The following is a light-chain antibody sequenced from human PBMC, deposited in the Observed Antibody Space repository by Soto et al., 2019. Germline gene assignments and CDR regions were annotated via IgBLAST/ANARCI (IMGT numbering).Light chain of an antibody. Sequence: QSALTQPASVSGSPGQSITISCTGTSSDVGGYNYVSWYQQHPGKAPKHMIYEVSNWPSGVSNRFSGSKSGNTASLTISGLQAEDEADYSCSSYTSSSTPYVFGTGTKLTVL. CDR2: EVS. CDR1: SSDVGGYNY. J-gene: IGLJ1*01. CDR3: SSYTSSSTPYV. V-gene: IGLV2-14*01.